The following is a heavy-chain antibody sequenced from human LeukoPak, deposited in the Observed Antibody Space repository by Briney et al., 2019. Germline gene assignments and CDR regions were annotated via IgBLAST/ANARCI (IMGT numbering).Heavy chain of an antibody. CDR3: ASGGGWVFFN. V-gene: IGHV3-7*01. J-gene: IGHJ4*02. CDR1: GFPFSSHW. D-gene: IGHD6-19*01. Sequence: GSLRLSCAASGFPFSSHWLSWFRQSPGKGLEWVAHISHDGSEKHYVDSVKGRFTISRDNARNSQFLQMNSLRVDDTAVYYCASGGGWVFFNWGQGTLVTASS. CDR2: ISHDGSEK.